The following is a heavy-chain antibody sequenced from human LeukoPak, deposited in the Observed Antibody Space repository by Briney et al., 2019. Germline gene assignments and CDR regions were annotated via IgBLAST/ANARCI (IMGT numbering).Heavy chain of an antibody. Sequence: PGGSLRLSCAASGFTFSSYEMNWVRQAPGKGLEWVSYISSSGSAIYYADSVKGRFTISRDNAKNSLYLQMNSLRAEDTAVYYCAGAATYYGLLGYMDVWGKGTTVTVSS. J-gene: IGHJ6*03. CDR3: AGAATYYGLLGYMDV. V-gene: IGHV3-48*03. CDR1: GFTFSSYE. D-gene: IGHD3-10*01. CDR2: ISSSGSAI.